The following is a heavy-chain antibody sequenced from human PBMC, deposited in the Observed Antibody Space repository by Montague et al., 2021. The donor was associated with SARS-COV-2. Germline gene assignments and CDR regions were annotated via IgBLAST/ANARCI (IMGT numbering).Heavy chain of an antibody. CDR3: ARVRQWLVPFDY. Sequence: SETLSLTCTVSGDSISNYYWSWIRQPPGKGLEWIGYIYYSGSTSYNPSLKSRVTISVDTSKNQVSLKLNSVTAADTAVYYCARVRQWLVPFDYWGQGTLVTVSS. J-gene: IGHJ4*02. CDR2: IYYSGST. D-gene: IGHD6-19*01. V-gene: IGHV4-59*12. CDR1: GDSISNYY.